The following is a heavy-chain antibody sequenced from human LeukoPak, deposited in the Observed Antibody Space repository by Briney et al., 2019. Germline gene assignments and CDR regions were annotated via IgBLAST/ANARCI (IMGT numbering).Heavy chain of an antibody. D-gene: IGHD3-22*01. J-gene: IGHJ6*03. Sequence: SVKVSCKASGGTFSSYAISWVRQAPGQGLEWMGGIIPIFGTANYAQKFQGRVTITADESTSTAYMEVSSPRSEDTAVYYCASGSSGYGYYYYMDVWGKGTTVTVSS. CDR3: ASGSSGYGYYYYMDV. V-gene: IGHV1-69*01. CDR2: IIPIFGTA. CDR1: GGTFSSYA.